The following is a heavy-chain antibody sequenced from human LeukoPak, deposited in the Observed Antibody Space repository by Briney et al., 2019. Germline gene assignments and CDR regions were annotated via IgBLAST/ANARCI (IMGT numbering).Heavy chain of an antibody. V-gene: IGHV3-48*04. CDR2: ISSSSSTI. D-gene: IGHD3-9*01. Sequence: GGSLRLSCAASGFTFSSYSMPWVRQAPGKGLEWVSYISSSSSTIYYADSVKGRFTISRDNAKNSLYLQMNSLRAEDTAVYYCARDILTGSQSRFQHWGQGTLVTVSS. CDR3: ARDILTGSQSRFQH. J-gene: IGHJ1*01. CDR1: GFTFSSYS.